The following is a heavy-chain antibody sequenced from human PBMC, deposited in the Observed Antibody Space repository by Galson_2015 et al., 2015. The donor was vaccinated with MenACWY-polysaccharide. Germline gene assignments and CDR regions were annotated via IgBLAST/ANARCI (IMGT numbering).Heavy chain of an antibody. CDR2: INTITGNP. Sequence: SCKASGYTFTTYAMNWVRQAPGQGLEWMGGINTITGNPTYAQGLTGRFVFSLDASVSTAYLQISRLKAEDTAVYYCARAPKQKAAAVPSVHLDYWYQRTLLTLSS. CDR1: GYTFTTYA. D-gene: IGHD2-15*01. J-gene: IGHJ4*02. CDR3: ARAPKQKAAAVPSVHLDY. V-gene: IGHV7-4-1*02.